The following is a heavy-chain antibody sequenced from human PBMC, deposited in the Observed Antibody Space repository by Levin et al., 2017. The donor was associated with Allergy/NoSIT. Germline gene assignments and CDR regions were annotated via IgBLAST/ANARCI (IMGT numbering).Heavy chain of an antibody. CDR2: IWYDGNNQ. J-gene: IGHJ4*02. D-gene: IGHD1-26*01. Sequence: GGSLRLSCAASGFTFNIYGMHWVRQAPGKGLEWVAVIWYDGNNQYYADSVKGRFTISRDNSKNTVYLQMNSLRAEDTAVYYCARGSGSNYNYFDSWGQGTLVTVSS. CDR3: ARGSGSNYNYFDS. V-gene: IGHV3-33*01. CDR1: GFTFNIYG.